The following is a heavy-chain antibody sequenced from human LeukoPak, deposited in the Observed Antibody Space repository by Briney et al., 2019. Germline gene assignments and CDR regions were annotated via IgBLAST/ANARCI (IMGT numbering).Heavy chain of an antibody. D-gene: IGHD3-9*01. CDR3: ASGGYDIDWFDP. J-gene: IGHJ5*02. CDR1: GGSFSGYY. CDR2: INHSGST. Sequence: PSETLSLTCAVYGGSFSGYYWSWIRQPPGKGLEWIGEINHSGSTNYNPSLKSRVTISVDTSKNQFSLKLSSVTAADTAVYYCASGGYDIDWFDPWGPGTLVTVSS. V-gene: IGHV4-34*01.